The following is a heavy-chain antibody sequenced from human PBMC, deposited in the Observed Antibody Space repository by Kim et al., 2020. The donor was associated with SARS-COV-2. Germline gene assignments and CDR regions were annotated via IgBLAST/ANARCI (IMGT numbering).Heavy chain of an antibody. CDR2: ISFDGTKR. V-gene: IGHV3-30*18. D-gene: IGHD1-20*01. J-gene: IGHJ3*02. CDR1: RFTFSDYD. CDR3: AKVAFNWNKEDGLDM. Sequence: GGSLRLSCAASRFTFSDYDMNWVRQPPGKGLEWVAVISFDGTKRHYADHVKGRFTVSRDNFEDTLFLQMNSLRPEDTAIYYCAKVAFNWNKEDGLDMWGPGTLVIVSS.